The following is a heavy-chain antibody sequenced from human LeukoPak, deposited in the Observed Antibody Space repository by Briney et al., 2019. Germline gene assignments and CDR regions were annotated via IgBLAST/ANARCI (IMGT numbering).Heavy chain of an antibody. V-gene: IGHV4-38-2*01. CDR2: ISYSANT. Sequence: PSETLFLTCDVFGFPISSGFSWAWIRQSPGKGLEWIASISYSANTYYKPSLESRLSISADTSKNQFSVRLTSVTAADSAVYYCARVGAVPGIDPWGQGILVTVSS. CDR1: GFPISSGFS. CDR3: ARVGAVPGIDP. D-gene: IGHD3-16*01. J-gene: IGHJ5*02.